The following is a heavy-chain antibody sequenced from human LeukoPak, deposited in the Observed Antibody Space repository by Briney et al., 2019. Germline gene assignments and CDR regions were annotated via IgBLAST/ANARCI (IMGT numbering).Heavy chain of an antibody. CDR3: ARGRGLTLSYHYFDY. Sequence: PGGSLRLSCAASGFTFSSYRMSWVRQAPGRGLEWVSYISSGSSTTYYADSVKGRFTISRDNAKNSLYLQVNSLRDEDTAVYYCARGRGLTLSYHYFDYWGQGTLVTVSS. CDR1: GFTFSSYR. V-gene: IGHV3-48*02. D-gene: IGHD3-10*01. J-gene: IGHJ4*02. CDR2: ISSGSSTT.